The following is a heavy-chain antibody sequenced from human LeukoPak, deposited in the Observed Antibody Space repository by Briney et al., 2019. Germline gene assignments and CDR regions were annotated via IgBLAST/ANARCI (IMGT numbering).Heavy chain of an antibody. CDR1: GYTFTSYG. D-gene: IGHD3-9*01. CDR3: ARDADILNGYYTFDY. Sequence: ASVKVSCKASGYTFTSYGISWVRQAPGQGLEWMGWISAYNGNTNYAQKLQGRVTMTTDTSTSTAYMELRSLRSDDTAVYYCARDADILNGYYTFDYWGQGTLVTVSS. CDR2: ISAYNGNT. V-gene: IGHV1-18*01. J-gene: IGHJ4*02.